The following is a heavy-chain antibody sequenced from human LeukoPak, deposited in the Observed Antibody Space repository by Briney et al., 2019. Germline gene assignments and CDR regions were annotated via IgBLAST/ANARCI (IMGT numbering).Heavy chain of an antibody. CDR1: GGSISSGGYS. CDR3: ARPVDTAMGGHFDY. CDR2: IYHSGRT. J-gene: IGHJ4*02. V-gene: IGHV4-30-2*01. Sequence: SQTLSLTCAVSGGSISSGGYSWSWIRPPPGKGVEWIGYIYHSGRTHYHPTRKTLVVISVDRSKTQFSRNVTAVAAADSAVYYCARPVDTAMGGHFDYWGQGTLVTVSS. D-gene: IGHD5-18*01.